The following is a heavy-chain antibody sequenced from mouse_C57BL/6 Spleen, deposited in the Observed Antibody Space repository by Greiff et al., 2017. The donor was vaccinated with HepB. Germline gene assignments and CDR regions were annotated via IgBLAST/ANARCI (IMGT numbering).Heavy chain of an antibody. V-gene: IGHV1-15*01. CDR2: IDPETGGT. CDR3: TGYELRFDY. D-gene: IGHD2-3*01. J-gene: IGHJ2*01. CDR1: GYTFTDYE. Sequence: VKLQESGAELVRPGASVTLSCKASGYTFTDYEMHWVKQTPVHGLEWIGAIDPETGGTAYNQKFKGKAILTADKSSSTAYMELRSLTSEDSAVYYCTGYELRFDYWGQGTTLTVSS.